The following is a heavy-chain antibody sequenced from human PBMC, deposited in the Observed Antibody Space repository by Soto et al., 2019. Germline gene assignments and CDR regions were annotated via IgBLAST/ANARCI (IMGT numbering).Heavy chain of an antibody. CDR1: GKTYPSYG. V-gene: IGHV1-18*01. D-gene: IGHD2-2*01. CDR3: ARDCSSTSCYLVDY. CDR2: ISAYNGNT. Sequence: ASLVKVSCKASGKTYPSYGIGWVRQAPGQGLEWMGWISAYNGNTNYAQKLQGRVTMTTDTSTSTAYMELRSLRSDDTAVYYCARDCSSTSCYLVDYWGQGTLVTVSS. J-gene: IGHJ4*02.